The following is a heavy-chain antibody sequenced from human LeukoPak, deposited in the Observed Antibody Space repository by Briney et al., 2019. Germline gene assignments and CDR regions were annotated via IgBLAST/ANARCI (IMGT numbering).Heavy chain of an antibody. D-gene: IGHD3-22*01. CDR2: IYYSGST. CDR3: ARAPIYYDSSGYSPAEFDP. J-gene: IGHJ5*02. Sequence: SETLSLTCAVYGGSFSGYYWSWIRQPPGKGLEWIGYIYYSGSTNYNPSLKSRVTISVDTSENQSSLKLSSVTAADTAVYYCARAPIYYDSSGYSPAEFDPWGQGTLVTVSS. CDR1: GGSFSGYY. V-gene: IGHV4-59*01.